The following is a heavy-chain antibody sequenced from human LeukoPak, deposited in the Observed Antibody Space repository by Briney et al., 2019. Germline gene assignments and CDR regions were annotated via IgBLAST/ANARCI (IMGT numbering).Heavy chain of an antibody. CDR1: GGSISSGSYY. CDR3: ARWDYGLYYYGMDV. CDR2: TYTSGST. V-gene: IGHV4-61*02. Sequence: PSETLSLTCTVSGGSISSGSYYWSWIRQPAGKGLEWIGRTYTSGSTNYNSSLKSRVTISVDTSKNQFSLKLSSVTAADTAVYYCARWDYGLYYYGMDVWGQGTTVTVSS. D-gene: IGHD4-17*01. J-gene: IGHJ6*02.